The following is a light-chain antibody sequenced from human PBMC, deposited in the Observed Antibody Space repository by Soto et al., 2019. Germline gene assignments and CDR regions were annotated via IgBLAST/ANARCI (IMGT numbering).Light chain of an antibody. CDR1: QSVSSSY. V-gene: IGKV3-20*01. CDR3: QKHDGVPL. J-gene: IGKJ3*01. CDR2: GAS. Sequence: EIVLTQSPGTLSLSPGERATLSCRASQSVSSSYLAWYQQKPGQAPRLLIYGASSRATGIPDRFSGSGSGTDFTLTISRLEPEDFATYYCQKHDGVPLFGPGTKVEIK.